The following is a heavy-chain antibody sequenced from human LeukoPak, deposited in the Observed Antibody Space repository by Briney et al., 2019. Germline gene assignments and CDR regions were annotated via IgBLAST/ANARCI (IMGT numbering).Heavy chain of an antibody. D-gene: IGHD4-23*01. CDR2: IYPGDSDT. CDR3: ASRPFETTVVPWDFY. V-gene: IGHV5-51*01. J-gene: IGHJ4*02. Sequence: GESLKISCKGSGYSFPNYWLGWVRQMPGKGLEWMGVIYPGDSDTRFSPSFQGQVTISADKSISTAYLQWSSLKASDTAMYYCASRPFETTVVPWDFYWGQGTQVTVSS. CDR1: GYSFPNYW.